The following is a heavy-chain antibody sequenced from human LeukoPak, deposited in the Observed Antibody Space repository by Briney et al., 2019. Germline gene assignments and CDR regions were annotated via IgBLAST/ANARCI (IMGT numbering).Heavy chain of an antibody. CDR3: ARDGSYYDILTGYST. CDR2: IYYSGST. Sequence: SQTLSLTCTVSGGSISSGGYYWSWIRQHPGKGLEWIGYIYYSGSTYYNPSLKSRVTISVDKSKNQFSLKLSSVTAADTAVYYCARDGSYYDILTGYSTWGQGTLVTVSS. CDR1: GGSISSGGYY. J-gene: IGHJ5*02. V-gene: IGHV4-31*03. D-gene: IGHD3-9*01.